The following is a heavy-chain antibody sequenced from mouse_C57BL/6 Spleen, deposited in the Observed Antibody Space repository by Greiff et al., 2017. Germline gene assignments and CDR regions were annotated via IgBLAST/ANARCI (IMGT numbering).Heavy chain of an antibody. V-gene: IGHV1-15*01. CDR2: IDPETGGT. Sequence: VKVVESGAELVRPGASVTLSCKASGYTFTDYEMHWVKQTPVHGLEWIGAIDPETGGTAYNQKFKGKAILTADKSSSTAYMELRSLTSEDSAVYYCTRWITTVVEAMDYWGQGTSVTVSS. D-gene: IGHD1-1*01. CDR1: GYTFTDYE. J-gene: IGHJ4*01. CDR3: TRWITTVVEAMDY.